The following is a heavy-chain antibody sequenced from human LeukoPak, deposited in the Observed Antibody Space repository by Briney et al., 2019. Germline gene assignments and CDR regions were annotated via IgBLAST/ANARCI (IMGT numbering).Heavy chain of an antibody. CDR3: AKMSSYYDIQY. D-gene: IGHD3-9*01. J-gene: IGHJ4*02. Sequence: PGGSLRLSCAASGFTVSSNYMSWVRQAPGKGLEWVSVIYSGGSTYYADSVKGRFTISRDNSKNTLYLQMNSLRAEDTAVYYCAKMSSYYDIQYWGRGPLVTVSS. V-gene: IGHV3-53*01. CDR2: IYSGGST. CDR1: GFTVSSNY.